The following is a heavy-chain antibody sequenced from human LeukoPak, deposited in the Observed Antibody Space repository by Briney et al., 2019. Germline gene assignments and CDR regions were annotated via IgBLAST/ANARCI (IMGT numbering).Heavy chain of an antibody. J-gene: IGHJ4*02. CDR1: GYTFTGYY. D-gene: IGHD6-13*01. CDR2: INPNSGGT. CDR3: ARGAVQGSSWFDY. V-gene: IGHV1-2*02. Sequence: GASVKVSCKASGYTFTGYYMHWVRQAPGQGLEWMGWINPNSGGTNYAQNFQGRVTMTRDASISTAYMELSRLRSDDTAVYYCARGAVQGSSWFDYWGQGTLVTVSS.